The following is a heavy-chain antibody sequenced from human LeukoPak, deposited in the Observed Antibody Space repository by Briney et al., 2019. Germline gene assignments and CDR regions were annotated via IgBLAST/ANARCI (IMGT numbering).Heavy chain of an antibody. V-gene: IGHV1-24*01. CDR3: ARSSSGSYEDPWL. CDR2: FDPEDGET. CDR1: GYTLTELS. Sequence: ASVKVSCKVSGYTLTELSMHWVRQAPGKGLEWMGGFDPEDGETIYAQKFQGRVTITADKSTSTAYMELSSLRSEDTAVYYCARSSSGSYEDPWLWGQGTLVTVSS. J-gene: IGHJ4*02. D-gene: IGHD1-26*01.